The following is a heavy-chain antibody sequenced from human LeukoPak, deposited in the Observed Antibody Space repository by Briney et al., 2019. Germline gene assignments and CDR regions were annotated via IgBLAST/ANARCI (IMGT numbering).Heavy chain of an antibody. CDR2: ISYDGSNK. CDR1: GFTFSSYA. D-gene: IGHD6-13*01. J-gene: IGHJ6*02. V-gene: IGHV3-30-3*01. Sequence: PGRSLRLSCAASGFTFSSYAMHWVRQAPGKGLEWVAVISYDGSNKYYADSVKGRFTISRDNSKNTLHLQMNSLRAEDTAVYYCARDPSAASSWLYYYYYGMDVWGQGTTVTVSS. CDR3: ARDPSAASSWLYYYYYGMDV.